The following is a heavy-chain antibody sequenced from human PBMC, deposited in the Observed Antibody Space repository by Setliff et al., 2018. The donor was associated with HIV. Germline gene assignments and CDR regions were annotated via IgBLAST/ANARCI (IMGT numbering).Heavy chain of an antibody. CDR1: GDSISGHY. Sequence: SETLSLTCTVSGDSISGHYWSWIRQPPGKGLEWIGYIYTSGNTNYNPSLKSRVTISVDTSKNQFSLKVRSVTAADTAVYYCARVRSGAYVWGSYPDYWGQGTLVTVSS. CDR3: ARVRSGAYVWGSYPDY. V-gene: IGHV4-4*08. D-gene: IGHD3-16*02. J-gene: IGHJ4*02. CDR2: IYTSGNT.